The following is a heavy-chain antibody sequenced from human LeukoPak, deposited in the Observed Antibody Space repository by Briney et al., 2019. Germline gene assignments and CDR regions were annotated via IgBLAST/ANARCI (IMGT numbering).Heavy chain of an antibody. J-gene: IGHJ5*02. CDR1: GLTGSHNY. V-gene: IGHV3-53*01. CDR3: IVFGDSNH. CDR2: IHTSGDT. Sequence: GGSLRLSCAASGLTGSHNYVSWVRQAPGKGLEWVSAIHTSGDTRYADSVKGRFTISRDTSKNTLYLQINSLRVEGTAVYYCIVFGDSNHWGQGTLVTVSS. D-gene: IGHD4-17*01.